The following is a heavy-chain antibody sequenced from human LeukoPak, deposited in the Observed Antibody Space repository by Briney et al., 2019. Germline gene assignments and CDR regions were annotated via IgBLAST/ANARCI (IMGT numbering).Heavy chain of an antibody. CDR1: GGSIRSYY. J-gene: IGHJ6*03. CDR3: ARGSDTAMVTNYYMDV. D-gene: IGHD5-18*01. Sequence: SETLSLTCTVSGGSIRSYYWSWIRQSPGKGLEWIGYIYYSGSTNYNPSLKSRVTISVDTSKNQFSLKLSSVTAADTAVYYCARGSDTAMVTNYYMDVWGKGTTVTVSS. V-gene: IGHV4-59*12. CDR2: IYYSGST.